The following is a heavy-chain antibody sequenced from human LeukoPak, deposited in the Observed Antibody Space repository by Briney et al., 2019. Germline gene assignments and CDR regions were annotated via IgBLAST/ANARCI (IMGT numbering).Heavy chain of an antibody. CDR2: ISSGSNTI. D-gene: IGHD6-6*01. CDR3: AREYSSSSGRSFDY. V-gene: IGHV3-48*01. CDR1: RFTFSTYS. Sequence: GGSLRLSCAASRFTFSTYSMNWVRQAPGRGLEWVSYISSGSNTIYYADSVKGRFTISRDNAKNSLYLQMNSLRAEDTAVYYCAREYSSSSGRSFDYWGQGTLVTVSS. J-gene: IGHJ4*02.